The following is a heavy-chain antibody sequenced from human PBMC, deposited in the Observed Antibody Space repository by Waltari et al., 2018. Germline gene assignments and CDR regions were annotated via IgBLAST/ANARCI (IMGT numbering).Heavy chain of an antibody. CDR1: GGSISSSSYY. Sequence: QLQLQESGPGLVKPSETQSLTCTVSGGSISSSSYYWGWIRQPPGKGLEWIGSIYYSGSTYYNPSLKSRVTISVDTSKNQFSLKLSSVTAADTAVYYCARQTWIQLWLYAFDIWGQGTMVTVSS. D-gene: IGHD5-18*01. CDR2: IYYSGST. V-gene: IGHV4-39*01. J-gene: IGHJ3*02. CDR3: ARQTWIQLWLYAFDI.